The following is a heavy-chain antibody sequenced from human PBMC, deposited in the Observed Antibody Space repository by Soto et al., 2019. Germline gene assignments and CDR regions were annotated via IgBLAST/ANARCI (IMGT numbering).Heavy chain of an antibody. J-gene: IGHJ4*02. D-gene: IGHD3-10*01. V-gene: IGHV1-69*08. CDR2: IIPFHGVT. CDR1: GGTFSPYT. CDR3: TRDWEITVSTWSFGGF. Sequence: QVQLVQSEAEVKKPGSSVKVSCKASGGTFSPYTINWVRQAPGQGLEWMGRIIPFHGVTNYAQKFQARVTITADKSTSTAYMELSGPRFEDTAMYYCTRDWEITVSTWSFGGFWGRGTLVTVSS.